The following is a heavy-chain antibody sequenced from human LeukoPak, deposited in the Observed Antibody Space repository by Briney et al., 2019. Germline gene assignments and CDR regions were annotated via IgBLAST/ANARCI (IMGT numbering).Heavy chain of an antibody. V-gene: IGHV4-59*12. D-gene: IGHD1-26*01. Sequence: SETLSLTCTVSGGSISSYYWSWIRQPPGKGLERIGYIYYSGSTNYNPSLKSRVTISVDTSKNQFSLKLSSVTAADTAVYYCARATGWEPGRYFDYWGQGTLVTVSS. CDR3: ARATGWEPGRYFDY. CDR1: GGSISSYY. CDR2: IYYSGST. J-gene: IGHJ4*02.